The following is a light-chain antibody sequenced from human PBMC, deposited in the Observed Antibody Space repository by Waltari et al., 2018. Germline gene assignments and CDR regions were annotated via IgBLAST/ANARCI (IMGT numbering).Light chain of an antibody. CDR3: ATWDSSLRVV. Sequence: QSVLTQPPSVSAAPGQKVIISCSGSSSKIENNYVSWYQQFPGTAPNLLLYENSTPSAVIPDRFSGSKSGTSATLGITELQTGDEADYYCATWDSSLRVVFGGGTKVTVL. CDR1: SSKIENNY. V-gene: IGLV1-51*02. J-gene: IGLJ2*01. CDR2: ENS.